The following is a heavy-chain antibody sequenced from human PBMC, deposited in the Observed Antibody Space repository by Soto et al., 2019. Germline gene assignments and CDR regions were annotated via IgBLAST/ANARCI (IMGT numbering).Heavy chain of an antibody. CDR1: GFTFTNSA. D-gene: IGHD1-1*01. J-gene: IGHJ4*02. Sequence: ASVKVSCKASGFTFTNSAVQWVRQARGQRLEWIGWIVVGSGNTNSAQKFQERVTFTRDMSTSTVYMVLSSLTSEDTAVYFCAADHTTTFIWGPGSLVTVSS. CDR3: AADHTTTFI. V-gene: IGHV1-58*01. CDR2: IVVGSGNT.